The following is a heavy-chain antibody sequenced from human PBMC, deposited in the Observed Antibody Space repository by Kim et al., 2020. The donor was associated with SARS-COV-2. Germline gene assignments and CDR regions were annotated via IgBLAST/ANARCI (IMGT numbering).Heavy chain of an antibody. J-gene: IGHJ3*02. Sequence: GGSLRLSCAASGFTFSSYAMHWVRQAPGKGLEYVSAISSNGGSTYYANSVKGRFTISRDNSKNTLYLQMGSLRAEDMAVYYCATSIAARQEDEAFDIWGQGTMVTVSS. CDR3: ATSIAARQEDEAFDI. CDR1: GFTFSSYA. CDR2: ISSNGGST. D-gene: IGHD6-6*01. V-gene: IGHV3-64*01.